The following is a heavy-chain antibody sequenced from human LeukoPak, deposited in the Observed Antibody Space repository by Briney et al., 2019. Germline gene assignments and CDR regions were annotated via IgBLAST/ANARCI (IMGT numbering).Heavy chain of an antibody. V-gene: IGHV3-64D*09. CDR1: GFTFSSDS. Sequence: GESLRLSCSGSGFTFSSDSFHWVRQAPGKGLEYVSSISIDGGGTYYAHSLRGRFRISRDNSRNTVYLQMSSLRPEDTGVYYCVAQFRLGEFCDHWGQGTLVTVSS. CDR3: VAQFRLGEFCDH. D-gene: IGHD3-16*01. J-gene: IGHJ5*02. CDR2: ISIDGGGT.